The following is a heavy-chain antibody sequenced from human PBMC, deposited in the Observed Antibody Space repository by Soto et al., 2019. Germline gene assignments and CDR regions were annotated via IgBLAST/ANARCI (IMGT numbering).Heavy chain of an antibody. CDR1: GFTFSSYA. J-gene: IGHJ6*02. V-gene: IGHV3-23*01. Sequence: GGSLRLSCAASGFTFSSYAMSWVRQAPGKGLEWVSAFSGSSSSTYYADSVKGRFTISRDNSKNTLYLQMNSLRAEDTAVYYCAKDFWSGHRFSYGMDVWGQGTTVTVSS. CDR2: FSGSSSST. CDR3: AKDFWSGHRFSYGMDV. D-gene: IGHD3-3*01.